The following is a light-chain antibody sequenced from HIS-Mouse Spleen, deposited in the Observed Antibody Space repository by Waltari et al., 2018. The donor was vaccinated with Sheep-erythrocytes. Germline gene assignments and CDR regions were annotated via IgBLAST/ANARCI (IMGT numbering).Light chain of an antibody. CDR1: SSHVGSYNL. CDR3: CSYAGSSTPWV. CDR2: EGS. Sequence: QSALTQPASVSGSPGQSITIPCTGTSSHVGSYNLVPWYQQHPGQAPKPMIYEGSKRPSGVSNRFSGSKSGNTASLTISGLQAEDEADYYCCSYAGSSTPWVFGGGTKLTVL. J-gene: IGLJ3*02. V-gene: IGLV2-23*01.